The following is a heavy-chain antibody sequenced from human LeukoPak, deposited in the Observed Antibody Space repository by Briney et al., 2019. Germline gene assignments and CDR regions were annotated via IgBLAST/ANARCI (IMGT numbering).Heavy chain of an antibody. V-gene: IGHV4-61*01. CDR2: IYYSGST. D-gene: IGHD3-10*01. J-gene: IGHJ5*02. CDR1: GDSVNSGNYY. CDR3: ARGRVRFDP. Sequence: SETLSLTCTVSGDSVNSGNYYGRWVRRPPGKGLEWIGYIYYSGSTNYNPSLKSRVTISVDTSKNQFSLKLSSVTAADTAVYYCARGRVRFDPWGQGTLVTVSS.